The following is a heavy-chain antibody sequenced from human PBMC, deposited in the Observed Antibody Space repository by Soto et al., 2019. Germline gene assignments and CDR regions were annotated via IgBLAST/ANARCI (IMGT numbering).Heavy chain of an antibody. J-gene: IGHJ4*02. Sequence: QVHLGQSGSEVRRPGSSVKVSCKASGYTFSRFGISWVRQAPGQGLEWMGWSSVHVGRKRYAEKFLGRLDLATDKATTTVEMELTSLRVVDTAVYFCARVFQRWGDSWGQGTLVTVSP. CDR2: SSVHVGRK. D-gene: IGHD3-16*01. CDR3: ARVFQRWGDS. CDR1: GYTFSRFG. V-gene: IGHV1-18*04.